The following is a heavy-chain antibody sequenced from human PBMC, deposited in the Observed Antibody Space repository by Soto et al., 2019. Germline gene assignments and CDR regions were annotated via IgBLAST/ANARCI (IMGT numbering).Heavy chain of an antibody. D-gene: IGHD2-21*02. CDR2: VNPTDTET. CDR3: AGRTMTATSFYYARCG. V-gene: IGHV5-10-1*01. CDR1: GHRFTTYW. J-gene: IGHJ6*04. Sequence: GESLKISCKTSGHRFTTYWISWLRQMPGKGLESVGTVNPTDTETNYCSSSEGHVMFSVDRSTSSAYVRWKSLKSSDTAMYYCAGRTMTATSFYYARCGWDKGCRLTVAS.